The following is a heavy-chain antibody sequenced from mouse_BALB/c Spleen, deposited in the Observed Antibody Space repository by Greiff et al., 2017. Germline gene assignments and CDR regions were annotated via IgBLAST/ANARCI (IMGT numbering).Heavy chain of an antibody. D-gene: IGHD2-1*01. CDR2: IYPGDGDT. Sequence: VQLQQSGAELVRPGSSVKISCKASGYAFSSYWMNWVKQRPGQGLEWIGQIYPGDGDTNYNGKFKGKATLTADKSSSTAYMQLSSLTSEDSAVYFCARDPHYGNYWYFDVWGAGTTVTVSS. CDR1: GYAFSSYW. V-gene: IGHV1-80*01. J-gene: IGHJ1*01. CDR3: ARDPHYGNYWYFDV.